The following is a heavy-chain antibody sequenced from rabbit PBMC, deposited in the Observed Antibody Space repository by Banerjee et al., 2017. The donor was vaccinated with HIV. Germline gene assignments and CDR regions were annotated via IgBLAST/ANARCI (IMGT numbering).Heavy chain of an antibody. V-gene: IGHV1S45*01. CDR1: GFSFSNKYV. CDR3: ARGDTMTLVSFYFTL. J-gene: IGHJ4*01. D-gene: IGHD2-1*01. Sequence: QEQLEESGGDLVKPEGSLTLTCTASGFSFSNKYVMCWVRQAPGKGLEWIACINTSSGNTVYASWAKGRFTISRTSSTTVTLQMTSLTAADTATYFCARGDTMTLVSFYFTLWGPGTLVTVS. CDR2: INTSSGNT.